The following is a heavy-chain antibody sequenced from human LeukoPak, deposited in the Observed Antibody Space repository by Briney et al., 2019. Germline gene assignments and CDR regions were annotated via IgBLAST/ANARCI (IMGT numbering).Heavy chain of an antibody. CDR3: ARRGQWLVNNWFDP. J-gene: IGHJ5*02. CDR1: GDSISTYY. V-gene: IGHV4-59*08. CDR2: IYYSGDT. D-gene: IGHD6-19*01. Sequence: PSETLSLTCSISGDSISTYYWSWIRQTPGKGLEWIGYIYYSGDTNYNPSLKSRVTISVDTSKNQFSLKLSSVTAADTAVYYCARRGQWLVNNWFDPWGQGTLVTVSS.